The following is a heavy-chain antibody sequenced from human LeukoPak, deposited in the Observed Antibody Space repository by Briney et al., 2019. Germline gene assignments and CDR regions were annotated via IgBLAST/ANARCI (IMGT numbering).Heavy chain of an antibody. CDR3: ARDRSTGWYESFDY. Sequence: SQTLSLTCAISGDSVSTNSAAWNWIRQSPSRGLEWLGKTYYRSRWYNDYAVSVKSRITVNPDTSKNQFSLQLNSVTPEDTAVYYCARDRSTGWYESFDYWGQGTLVTVSS. CDR2: TYYRSRWYN. V-gene: IGHV6-1*01. CDR1: GDSVSTNSAA. J-gene: IGHJ4*02. D-gene: IGHD6-19*01.